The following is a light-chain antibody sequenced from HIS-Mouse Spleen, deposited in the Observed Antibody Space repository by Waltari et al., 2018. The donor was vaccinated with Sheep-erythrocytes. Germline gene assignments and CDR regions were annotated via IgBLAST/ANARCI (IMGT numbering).Light chain of an antibody. CDR3: QQSYSTPYT. J-gene: IGKJ2*01. Sequence: DIQMTQSPSSPSASVGDRVTITCRASQSISSYLNWYQQNPGKAPKLLIYAASSLQRGVPLRFSGSGSGTVFTLTISSLQPEDFATDYCQQSYSTPYTFGQGTKLEIK. CDR1: QSISSY. V-gene: IGKV1-39*01. CDR2: AAS.